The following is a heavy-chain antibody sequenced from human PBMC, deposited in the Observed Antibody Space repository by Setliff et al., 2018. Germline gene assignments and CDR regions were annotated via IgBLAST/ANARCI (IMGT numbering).Heavy chain of an antibody. J-gene: IGHJ4*02. V-gene: IGHV4-59*01. CDR2: IYYSGST. CDR3: ARGRGEMDS. Sequence: PSETLSLTCAVYGGSFSSDPMNWVRQAPGKGLEWIGYIYYSGSTYYNPSLKSRVTISVDTSKNQFSLNLRSVTAADTAVYYCARGRGEMDSWGQGTLVTVSS. CDR1: GGSFSSDP. D-gene: IGHD3-10*01.